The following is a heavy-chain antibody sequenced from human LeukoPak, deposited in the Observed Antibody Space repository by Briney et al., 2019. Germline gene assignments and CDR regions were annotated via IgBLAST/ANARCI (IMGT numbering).Heavy chain of an antibody. CDR3: TTYSNSHYYYGMDV. CDR1: GFTFSDSA. Sequence: GGSLRLSCAASGFTFSDSAMHWVRQASGKGLEWVGRIKSKANSYATGYAASVKGRFTISRDDSKNTAYLQMNSLKTEDTAVYYCTTYSNSHYYYGMDVWGQGTTVTVSS. CDR2: IKSKANSYAT. J-gene: IGHJ6*02. D-gene: IGHD4-11*01. V-gene: IGHV3-73*01.